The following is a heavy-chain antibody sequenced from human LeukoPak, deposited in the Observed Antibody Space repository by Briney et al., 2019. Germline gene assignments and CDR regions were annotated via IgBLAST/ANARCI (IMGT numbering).Heavy chain of an antibody. CDR2: IIPIFGTA. CDR3: ARDNDSGDPPHFDY. D-gene: IGHD3-10*01. CDR1: GGTFSNYA. J-gene: IGHJ4*02. Sequence: SVKVSCKASGGTFSNYAIRWVRQAPGQGLEWMGGIIPIFGTANYAQKFRGRVTITADKSTRTAYMELSSLISEDTAVYYCARDNDSGDPPHFDYWGQGTLVTVSS. V-gene: IGHV1-69*06.